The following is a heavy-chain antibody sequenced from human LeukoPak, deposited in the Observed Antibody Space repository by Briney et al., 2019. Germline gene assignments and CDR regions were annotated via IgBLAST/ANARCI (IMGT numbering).Heavy chain of an antibody. CDR1: GFTFDDYA. CDR3: AKDSTAVGTFPDY. CDR2: ITWNRDNI. J-gene: IGHJ4*02. V-gene: IGHV3-9*01. Sequence: GGSLRLSCAASGFTFDDYAMHWVRQAPGKGLEWVSGITWNRDNIGYGDSVKGRFTISRDNSKNTLYLQMNSLRAEDTAVYYCAKDSTAVGTFPDYWGQGTLVTVSS. D-gene: IGHD6-13*01.